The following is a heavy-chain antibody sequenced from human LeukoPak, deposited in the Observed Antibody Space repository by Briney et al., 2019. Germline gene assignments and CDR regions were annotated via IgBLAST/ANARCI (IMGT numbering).Heavy chain of an antibody. Sequence: SETLSLTCTVSGGSISSYYWSWIRQPPGKGLEWIGYIYYSASTSYNPSLKSRVTISVDTSKNQFSLKLSSVSAADTAVYYCARRDNEFVFDFWGQGIRVTVSS. D-gene: IGHD2-21*01. V-gene: IGHV4-59*08. J-gene: IGHJ4*02. CDR1: GGSISSYY. CDR2: IYYSAST. CDR3: ARRDNEFVFDF.